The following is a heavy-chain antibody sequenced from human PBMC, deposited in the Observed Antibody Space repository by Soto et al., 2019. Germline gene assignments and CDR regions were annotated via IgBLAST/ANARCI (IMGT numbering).Heavy chain of an antibody. D-gene: IGHD2-2*01. CDR2: TYYRSKWYN. Sequence: QTRSLTCAISGDSVSSNSAAWNLIRQSPSRGLEWLGRTYYRSKWYNDYAVSVKSRITINPDTSKNQFSLQLNSVTPEDTAVYYCARDLSCSSTSCYGYNWFDPWGQGTLVTVSS. CDR1: GDSVSSNSAA. J-gene: IGHJ5*02. V-gene: IGHV6-1*01. CDR3: ARDLSCSSTSCYGYNWFDP.